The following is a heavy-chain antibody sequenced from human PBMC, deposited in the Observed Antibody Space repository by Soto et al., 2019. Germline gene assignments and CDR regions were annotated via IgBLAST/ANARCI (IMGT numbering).Heavy chain of an antibody. Sequence: GGSLRLSCAASGFTFSSYWMHWVRQAPGEGLVWVSRINSGGSSTSYADSVKGRFTISRDNAKNTLYLQMNSLRAEDTAVYYCAVPYLYSSSTFDIWGQGTMVTVS. CDR2: INSGGSST. D-gene: IGHD6-6*01. CDR3: AVPYLYSSSTFDI. CDR1: GFTFSSYW. V-gene: IGHV3-74*01. J-gene: IGHJ3*02.